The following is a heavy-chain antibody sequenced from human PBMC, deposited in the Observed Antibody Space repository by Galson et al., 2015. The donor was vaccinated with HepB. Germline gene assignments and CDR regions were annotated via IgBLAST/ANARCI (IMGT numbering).Heavy chain of an antibody. CDR2: ISGSGGST. V-gene: IGHV3-23*01. Sequence: SLRLSCAASGFTFSSYAMSWVRQAPGKGLEWVSAISGSGGSTYYADSVKGRFAISRDNSKNTLYLQMNSLRAEDTAVYYCAKDDWGNPSHDFDRNLPGPDSVAFDIWGQGTMVTVSS. D-gene: IGHD3-22*01. CDR1: GFTFSSYA. J-gene: IGHJ3*02. CDR3: AKDDWGNPSHDFDRNLPGPDSVAFDI.